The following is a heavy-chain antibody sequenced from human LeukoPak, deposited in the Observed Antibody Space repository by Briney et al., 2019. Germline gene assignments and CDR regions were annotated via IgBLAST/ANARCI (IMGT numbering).Heavy chain of an antibody. CDR3: ARDVVDYGGNSGNAFDI. V-gene: IGHV4-39*07. D-gene: IGHD4-23*01. Sequence: SETLSLTCTVSGGSISSSNYYWGWIRQPPGKGLEWIGSIYYTGSTYYNPSLRSRVTISVDTSRSQFSLKLSSVTAADTAVYYCARDVVDYGGNSGNAFDIWGQGTMVTVSS. CDR2: IYYTGST. J-gene: IGHJ3*02. CDR1: GGSISSSNYY.